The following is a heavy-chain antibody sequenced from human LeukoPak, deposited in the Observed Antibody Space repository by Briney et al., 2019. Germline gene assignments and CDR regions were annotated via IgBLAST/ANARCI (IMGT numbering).Heavy chain of an antibody. CDR3: ARVGSSSSGISWFDP. Sequence: SETLSLTCAVYGGSFSGYYWSWIRQPPGKGLEWIGYIYYSGSTNYNPSLKSRVTISVDTSKNQFSLKLSSVTAADTAVYYCARVGSSSSGISWFDPWGQGTLVTVSS. CDR1: GGSFSGYY. V-gene: IGHV4-59*01. J-gene: IGHJ5*02. D-gene: IGHD6-6*01. CDR2: IYYSGST.